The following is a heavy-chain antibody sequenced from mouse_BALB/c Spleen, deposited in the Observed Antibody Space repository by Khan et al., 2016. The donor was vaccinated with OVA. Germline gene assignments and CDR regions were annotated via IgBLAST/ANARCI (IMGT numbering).Heavy chain of an antibody. CDR2: INPYNDGT. CDR3: VRDYGSSFWVAY. V-gene: IGHV1S136*01. J-gene: IGHJ3*01. Sequence: EVQLQESGPELVKPGASVKMSCKASGYTFTNYIIHWVKQKPGQGLEWIGYINPYNDGTKYNEKIKGKATLTSDKPSRTAYMELSGLTSEDSAVYYCVRDYGSSFWVAYWGQGTLVTVSA. CDR1: GYTFTNYI. D-gene: IGHD1-1*01.